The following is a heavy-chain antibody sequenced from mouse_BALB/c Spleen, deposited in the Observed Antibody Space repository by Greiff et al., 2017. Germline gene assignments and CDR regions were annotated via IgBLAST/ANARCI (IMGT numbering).Heavy chain of an antibody. V-gene: IGHV1S81*02. J-gene: IGHJ2*01. CDR2: INPSNGGT. CDR1: GYTFTSYY. CDR3: TRGAYYYGSSYDFDY. Sequence: QVQLKQSGAELVKPGASVKLSCKASGYTFTSYYMYWVKQRPGQGLEWIGEINPSNGGTNFNEKFKSKATLTVDKSSSTAYMQLSSLTSEDSAVYYCTRGAYYYGSSYDFDYWGQGTTLTVSS. D-gene: IGHD1-1*01.